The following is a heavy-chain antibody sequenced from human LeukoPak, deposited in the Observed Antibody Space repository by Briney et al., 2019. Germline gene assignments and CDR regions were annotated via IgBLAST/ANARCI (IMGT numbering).Heavy chain of an antibody. CDR3: ARGAGVAALSTLDY. CDR2: MNPNSGNT. V-gene: IGHV1-8*01. J-gene: IGHJ4*02. CDR1: GYTFTSYD. D-gene: IGHD6-13*01. Sequence: ASVKVSCKASGYTFTSYDINWVRQATGQGLEWMGWMNPNSGNTGYAQKFQGRVTMTRNTSISTAYMELSGLRSEDTAVYYCARGAGVAALSTLDYWGQGTLVTVSS.